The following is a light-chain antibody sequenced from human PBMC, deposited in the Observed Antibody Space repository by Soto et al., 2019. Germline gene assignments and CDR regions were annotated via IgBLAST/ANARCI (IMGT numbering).Light chain of an antibody. Sequence: DIQMTQSPSTLSGSVGDRVTITCRASQTISSWLAWYQQKPGKAPKLLIYKASTLKSGVPSRFSGSGSGTEFTLTISSLQPDDFATYYCQQYNRWWTFGHGTKVDIK. V-gene: IGKV1-5*03. CDR2: KAS. CDR1: QTISSW. CDR3: QQYNRWWT. J-gene: IGKJ1*01.